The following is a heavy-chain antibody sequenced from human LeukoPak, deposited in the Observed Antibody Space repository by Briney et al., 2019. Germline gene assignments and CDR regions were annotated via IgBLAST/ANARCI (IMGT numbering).Heavy chain of an antibody. Sequence: GASVKVSCKASGYTFTGYYMHWVRQAPGQGLEWMGWINPNSGGTNYAQKFQGRVTMTRDTSISTAYMELSRLRSDDTAVYYCARDGGEYYYGSGSSENYYYYYGMDVWGQGTTVTVSS. V-gene: IGHV1-2*02. CDR2: INPNSGGT. J-gene: IGHJ6*02. CDR3: ARDGGEYYYGSGSSENYYYYYGMDV. CDR1: GYTFTGYY. D-gene: IGHD3-10*01.